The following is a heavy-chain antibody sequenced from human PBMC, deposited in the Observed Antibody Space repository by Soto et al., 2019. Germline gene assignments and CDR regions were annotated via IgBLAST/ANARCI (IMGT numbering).Heavy chain of an antibody. V-gene: IGHV6-1*01. J-gene: IGHJ5*02. Sequence: PSQTLSLTCAISGDSVSSNSAAWNWIRQSPSRGLEWLGRTYYRSKWYNDYAVSVKSRITINPDTSKNQFSLQLNSVTPEDTAVYYCARGPPTLYSSGWYNWFDPWGRGTLVTVSS. CDR3: ARGPPTLYSSGWYNWFDP. CDR1: GDSVSSNSAA. CDR2: TYYRSKWYN. D-gene: IGHD6-19*01.